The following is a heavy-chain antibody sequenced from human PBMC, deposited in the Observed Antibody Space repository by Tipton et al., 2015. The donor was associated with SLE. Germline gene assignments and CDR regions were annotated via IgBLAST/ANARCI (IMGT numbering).Heavy chain of an antibody. CDR2: IYYSGST. Sequence: TLSLTCTVSGGSISSGGYYWSWIRQHPGKGLEWIGYIYYSGSTYYNPSLKSRVTISVDTSKNQFSLKLSSVTAADTAVYYCARAVGVTSYFDYWGQGTLVTVSS. V-gene: IGHV4-31*03. CDR3: ARAVGVTSYFDY. D-gene: IGHD1-26*01. J-gene: IGHJ4*02. CDR1: GGSISSGGYY.